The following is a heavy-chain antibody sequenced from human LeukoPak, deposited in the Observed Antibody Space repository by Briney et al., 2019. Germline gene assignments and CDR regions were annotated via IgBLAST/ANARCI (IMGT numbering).Heavy chain of an antibody. V-gene: IGHV4-38-2*02. CDR1: GYSISSGYY. CDR2: IHHSGST. D-gene: IGHD6-13*01. CDR3: ARVAAGIGFFRH. Sequence: PSETLSLTCIVSGYSISSGYYWGWIRQPPGKGLEWIGNIHHSGSTYYNPSLKSRVTISLDTSKNQLSLKLSSVTAADTAVYYCARVAAGIGFFRHWGQGTLVTVSS. J-gene: IGHJ1*01.